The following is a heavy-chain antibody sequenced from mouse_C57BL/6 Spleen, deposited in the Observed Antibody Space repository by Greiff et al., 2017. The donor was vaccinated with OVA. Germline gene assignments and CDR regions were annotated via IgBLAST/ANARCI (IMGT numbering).Heavy chain of an antibody. J-gene: IGHJ4*01. CDR1: GYSITSGYY. CDR3: ARDHLTGTGAMDY. Sequence: EVKLQESGPGLVKPSQSLSLTCSVTGYSITSGYYWNWIRQFPGNKLEWMGYISYDGSNNYNPSLKNRISITRDTSKNQFFLKLNSVTTEDTATYYCARDHLTGTGAMDYWGQGTSVTVSS. V-gene: IGHV3-6*01. CDR2: ISYDGSN. D-gene: IGHD4-1*01.